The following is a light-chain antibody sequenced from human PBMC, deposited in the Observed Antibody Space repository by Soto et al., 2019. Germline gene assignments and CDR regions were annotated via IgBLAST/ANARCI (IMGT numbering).Light chain of an antibody. CDR1: ETVTSDY. V-gene: IGKV3-20*01. CDR2: GAS. CDR3: HQSGTSPWT. J-gene: IGKJ1*01. Sequence: EVVLTQSPGTLSLSPGERATLSCRASETVTSDYLAWYQQKPGQAPRLLFYGASRRAAGIPDRVSGSGSGTDFNLIISRLEHEDFVVYCCHQSGTSPWTFGQGTKVEIK.